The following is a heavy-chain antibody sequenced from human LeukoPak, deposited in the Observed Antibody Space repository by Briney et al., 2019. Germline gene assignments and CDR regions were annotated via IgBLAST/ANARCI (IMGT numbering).Heavy chain of an antibody. CDR2: IYQSGST. V-gene: IGHV4-4*02. J-gene: IGHJ4*02. CDR1: GGSISSSNW. D-gene: IGHD6-19*01. Sequence: SETLSLTCAVSGGSISSSNWWSWVRQPPGKGLEWIGEIYQSGSTNYNPSLKSRVTISLDPSNKFFSLKMKSMTAADTAVYYCAGGRWGGSAYWGQGTLVTVSS. CDR3: AGGRWGGSAY.